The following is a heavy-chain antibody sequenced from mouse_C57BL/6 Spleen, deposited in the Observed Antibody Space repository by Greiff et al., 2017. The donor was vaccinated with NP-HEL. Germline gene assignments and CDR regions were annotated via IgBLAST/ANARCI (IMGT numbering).Heavy chain of an antibody. CDR3: ARSGWLLAWFAY. J-gene: IGHJ3*01. CDR2: ISSGSSTI. CDR1: GFTFSDYG. D-gene: IGHD2-3*01. V-gene: IGHV5-17*01. Sequence: EVKLVASGGGLVKPGGSLKLSCAASGFTFSDYGMHWVRQAPEKGLEWVAYISSGSSTIYYADTVKGRFTISRDNAKNTLFLQMTSLRSEDTAMYYCARSGWLLAWFAYWGQGTLVTVAA.